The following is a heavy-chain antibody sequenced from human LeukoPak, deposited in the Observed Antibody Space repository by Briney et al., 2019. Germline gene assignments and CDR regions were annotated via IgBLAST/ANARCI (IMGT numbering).Heavy chain of an antibody. D-gene: IGHD6-13*01. CDR3: TTGLRWYHGGYDY. Sequence: GGSLRLSCAASGFTFSNSYMTWVRQAPGKGLEWVGRIKSKTDGGTAEYGAPVKGRFTISRDDSKNTLYLQMNSLNTDDTAVYYCTTGLRWYHGGYDYWGQGTLVTVSS. CDR2: IKSKTDGGTA. V-gene: IGHV3-15*01. J-gene: IGHJ4*02. CDR1: GFTFSNSY.